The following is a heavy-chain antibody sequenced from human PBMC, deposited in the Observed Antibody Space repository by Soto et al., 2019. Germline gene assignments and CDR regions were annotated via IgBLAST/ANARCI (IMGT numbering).Heavy chain of an antibody. Sequence: ASVKVSCKASGGTFSSYAISWVRQAPGQGLEWMGGIIPIFGTANYAQKFQGRVTITADKSTSTAYMELGSLRSEDTAVYYCASGADIVVVPAAYPPLFDYWGQGTLVTVSS. CDR1: GGTFSSYA. D-gene: IGHD2-2*01. CDR3: ASGADIVVVPAAYPPLFDY. V-gene: IGHV1-69*06. CDR2: IIPIFGTA. J-gene: IGHJ4*02.